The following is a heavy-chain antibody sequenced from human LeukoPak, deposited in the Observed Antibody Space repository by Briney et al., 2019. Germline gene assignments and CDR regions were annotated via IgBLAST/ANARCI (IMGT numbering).Heavy chain of an antibody. J-gene: IGHJ4*02. D-gene: IGHD2-2*01. CDR2: IKSKTDGGTT. CDR3: TTESGVVPAAIYDY. V-gene: IGHV3-15*01. CDR1: GFTFSNAW. Sequence: GGSLRLSCAASGFTFSNAWMSWVRQAPGKGLEWVGRIKSKTDGGTTDYAAPVKGRFTISRDDSKNTLYLQMNSLKTEDTAVYYCTTESGVVPAAIYDYWGQGTLVTVSS.